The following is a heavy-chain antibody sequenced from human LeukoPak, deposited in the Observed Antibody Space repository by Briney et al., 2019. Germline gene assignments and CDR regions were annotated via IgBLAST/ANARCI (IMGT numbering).Heavy chain of an antibody. Sequence: SETLSLTCTVCGGSISSYYWSWIRQPPGKGLEWIGYIYYSGSTNYNPSLKSRVTISVDTSKNQFSLKLSSVTAADTAVYYCASSITMVRGVSDGGFDYWGQGIPVTFST. CDR2: IYYSGST. CDR3: ASSITMVRGVSDGGFDY. V-gene: IGHV4-59*01. D-gene: IGHD3-10*01. J-gene: IGHJ4*02. CDR1: GGSISSYY.